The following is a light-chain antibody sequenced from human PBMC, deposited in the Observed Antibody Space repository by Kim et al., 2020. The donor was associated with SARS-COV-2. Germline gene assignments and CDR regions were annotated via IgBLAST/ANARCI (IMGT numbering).Light chain of an antibody. J-gene: IGLJ3*02. V-gene: IGLV2-14*03. CDR3: SSYTTSTTWV. CDR2: DVS. CDR1: SSDIGAYNS. Sequence: QSALTQPASVSGSPGQSITISCTGTSSDIGAYNSASWFQQYPGKAPKLIIYDVSRRASGISNRFSGSKSGNAASLTISGLLTEDEADYYCSSYTTSTTWVFGGWTQLTVL.